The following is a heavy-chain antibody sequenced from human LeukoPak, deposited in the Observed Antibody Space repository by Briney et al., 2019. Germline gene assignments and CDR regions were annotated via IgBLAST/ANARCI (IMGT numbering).Heavy chain of an antibody. J-gene: IGHJ4*02. V-gene: IGHV3-48*03. D-gene: IGHD3-10*01. CDR1: GFTFSNYE. Sequence: GGSLRLSCAASGFTFSNYEMNWVRQAPGKGLEWASFISASGTTTYYADSVKGRFTISRDNAKNSIYLQMNSLRAEDTAAYFCARVVGYYGSGNYYFDSWGQGTLVTVSS. CDR2: ISASGTTT. CDR3: ARVVGYYGSGNYYFDS.